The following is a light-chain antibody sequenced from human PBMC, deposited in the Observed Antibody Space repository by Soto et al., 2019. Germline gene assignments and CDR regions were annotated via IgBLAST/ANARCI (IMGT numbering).Light chain of an antibody. CDR3: QSYDSSLSGSGVV. CDR2: GNN. CDR1: SSNIGAGYD. Sequence: QSVLTQPPSVSGAPGQRVTISCTGSSSNIGAGYDVHWYQQLPGTAPKLLIYGNNNRPSDRFSGSKSGTSASLAITGLQAEDEADYYCQSYDSSLSGSGVVFGGGPKLTVL. J-gene: IGLJ2*01. V-gene: IGLV1-40*01.